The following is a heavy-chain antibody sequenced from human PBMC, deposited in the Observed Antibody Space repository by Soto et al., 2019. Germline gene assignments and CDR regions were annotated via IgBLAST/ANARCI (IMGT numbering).Heavy chain of an antibody. CDR1: GVSFRGYY. CDR3: ARTSRFDC. Sequence: QVQLQQWGAGLLKPSETLSLTCAVYGVSFRGYYWSWIRQPPGEGLEWIGETNHSGSTHFNPSLKSRVTLSVDTSRNQFSLKLNSVTAADTAVYYCARTSRFDCWGQGTLVTVSS. CDR2: TNHSGST. J-gene: IGHJ4*02. V-gene: IGHV4-34*01. D-gene: IGHD6-6*01.